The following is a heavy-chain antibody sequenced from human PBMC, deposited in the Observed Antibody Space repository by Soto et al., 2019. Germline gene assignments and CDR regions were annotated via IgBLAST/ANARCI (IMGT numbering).Heavy chain of an antibody. D-gene: IGHD3-22*01. CDR2: IYSGGST. CDR3: ATRPLLPGAP. CDR1: GFTFSSND. J-gene: IGHJ3*01. V-gene: IGHV3-53*01. Sequence: EVQLVESGGGLIQPGGSLRLSCAASGFTFSSNDMNWVRQAPGKGLEWGSLIYSGGSTYYADSVKGRFTISRDNSKNTLYLQMSRLRAEDTAVYYCATRPLLPGAPWGQGTMVTVSS.